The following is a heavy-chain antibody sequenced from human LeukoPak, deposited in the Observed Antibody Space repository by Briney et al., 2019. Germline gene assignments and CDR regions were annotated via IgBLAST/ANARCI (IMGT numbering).Heavy chain of an antibody. CDR3: AKNGHVSQTLGGYSPLDY. D-gene: IGHD3-22*01. CDR1: GFTFSSYA. V-gene: IGHV3-23*01. Sequence: KAGGSLRLSCAASGFTFSSYAMSWVRQAPGKGLEWVSAISGSGGSTYYADSVKGRFTISRDNSKNTLYLQMNSLRAEDTAVYYCAKNGHVSQTLGGYSPLDYWGQGTLVTVSS. J-gene: IGHJ4*02. CDR2: ISGSGGST.